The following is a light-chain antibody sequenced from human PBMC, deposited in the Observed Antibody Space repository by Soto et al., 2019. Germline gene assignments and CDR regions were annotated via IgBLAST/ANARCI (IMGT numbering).Light chain of an antibody. Sequence: EIVLTQSPATLSLSPGERATLSCRASQSVSSYLAWYQQKPGQAPRRLIYDASNRATAIPARFSGSGSGTDLTLSTSSIELEDFEGYYCQQRINWPLTVGAGTKVDIK. CDR2: DAS. CDR1: QSVSSY. CDR3: QQRINWPLT. V-gene: IGKV3-11*01. J-gene: IGKJ3*01.